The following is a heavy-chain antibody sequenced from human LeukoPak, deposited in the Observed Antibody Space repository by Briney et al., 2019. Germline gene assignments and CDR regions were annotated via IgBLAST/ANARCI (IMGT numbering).Heavy chain of an antibody. CDR3: AIKQQLTRIPFDY. D-gene: IGHD6-13*01. CDR1: GGSISSSSYY. Sequence: SETLSLTCTVSGGSISSSSYYWGWIRQPPGKGLEWIGSIYYSGSTYYNPSLKSRVTISVDTSKNQFSLKLSSVTAADTTVYYCAIKQQLTRIPFDYWGQGTLVTVSS. J-gene: IGHJ4*02. V-gene: IGHV4-39*01. CDR2: IYYSGST.